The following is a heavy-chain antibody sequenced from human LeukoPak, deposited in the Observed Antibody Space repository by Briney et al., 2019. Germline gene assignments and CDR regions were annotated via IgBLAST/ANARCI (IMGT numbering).Heavy chain of an antibody. CDR2: IRSNGNEK. CDR1: GFNFRGYA. Sequence: TGGSLRLSCAASGFNFRGYAMHCVRQAPGKGLEWVALIRSNGNEKFYLDAVQGRFTISRDNSKNTLFLQMSSLRPEDTAAYYCAKDRDGSGSFKKRMDVWGQGTTVSVSS. J-gene: IGHJ6*02. CDR3: AKDRDGSGSFKKRMDV. D-gene: IGHD3-10*01. V-gene: IGHV3-30*02.